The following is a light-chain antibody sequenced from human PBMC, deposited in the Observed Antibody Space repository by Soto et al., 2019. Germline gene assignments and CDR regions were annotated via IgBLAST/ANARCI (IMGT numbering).Light chain of an antibody. Sequence: EIVLTQSPGTLSLSRGERATLSCRASQSVTTSRLAWYQLKPGQTPRLLIYGTSSRATGIPDRFRGSGSGTDLTLTISRLEPEDFAVYYCQHYGSSPTWTFGQGTKVEIK. V-gene: IGKV3-20*01. CDR3: QHYGSSPTWT. CDR2: GTS. J-gene: IGKJ1*01. CDR1: QSVTTSR.